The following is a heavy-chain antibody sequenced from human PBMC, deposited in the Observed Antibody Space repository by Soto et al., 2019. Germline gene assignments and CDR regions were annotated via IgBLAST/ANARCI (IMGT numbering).Heavy chain of an antibody. CDR3: AKRAYYYDSSGPEGLEYFQH. CDR1: GFTFSSYG. J-gene: IGHJ1*01. V-gene: IGHV3-30*18. D-gene: IGHD3-22*01. CDR2: ISYDGSNK. Sequence: QVQLVESGGGVVQPGRSLRLSCAAYGFTFSSYGMHWVRQAPGKGLEWVAVISYDGSNKYYADSVKGRFTNSRDNSKNTLYLQMNSLRAEDTAVYYCAKRAYYYDSSGPEGLEYFQHWGQGTLVTVSS.